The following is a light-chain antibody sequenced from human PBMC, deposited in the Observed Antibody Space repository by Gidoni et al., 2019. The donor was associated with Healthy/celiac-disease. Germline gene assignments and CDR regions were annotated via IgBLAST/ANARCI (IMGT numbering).Light chain of an antibody. Sequence: DIVMTQSRLSLPVPPGEPASISCRSSQSLLHSNGYNYLDWYLQKPGQSPQLLIYLGSNRASGVPDRFSGSGSGTDFTLKINRVEAEDVWVYYCIHALPSPFGQGTKVEIK. V-gene: IGKV2-28*01. CDR3: IHALPSP. CDR1: QSLLHSNGYNY. J-gene: IGKJ1*01. CDR2: LGS.